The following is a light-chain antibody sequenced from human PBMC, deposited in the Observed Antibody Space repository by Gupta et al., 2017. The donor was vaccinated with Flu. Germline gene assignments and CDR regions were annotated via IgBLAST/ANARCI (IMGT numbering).Light chain of an antibody. J-gene: IGLJ1*01. CDR2: RNN. CDR3: AAWDDSLSGPLYV. V-gene: IGLV1-47*01. Sequence: QSVLTQPPSASGTPGPSVTISCSGSSSNIGSNYVYWYQPLPGTAPKLLIYRNNPRPSGVPDRFSGSRSGTSTSLAISRLRSVDEADYYYAAWDDSLSGPLYVFGTGTKVTVL. CDR1: SSNIGSNY.